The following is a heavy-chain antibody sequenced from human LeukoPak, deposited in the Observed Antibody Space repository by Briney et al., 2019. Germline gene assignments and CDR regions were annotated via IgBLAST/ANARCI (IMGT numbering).Heavy chain of an antibody. J-gene: IGHJ4*02. D-gene: IGHD3-10*01. CDR3: ARAADYYASGIFY. V-gene: IGHV3-30*03. CDR1: GFSFSSYG. CDR2: ISYEGSNE. Sequence: GGSLRLSCAASGFSFSSYGMHWVRQAPGKGLEWVAVISYEGSNEYYADSVKGRFTISRDNAKNTLYLQMNSLRAEDTAVYYCARAADYYASGIFYWGQGTLVTVSS.